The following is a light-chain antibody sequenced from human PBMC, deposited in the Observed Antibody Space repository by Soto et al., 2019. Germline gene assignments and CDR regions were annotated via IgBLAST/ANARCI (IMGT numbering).Light chain of an antibody. Sequence: EIVMTQSPDSLSVSLGERATITCKSSQTVLHDTDSRNYLSWFQQKPRQPPKLLISWASTRESGVPARFSGRGSETDSTLTISDLQAEDVAVYYCQQYYGTPPTFGQGSKLDIK. CDR3: QQYYGTPPT. CDR1: QTVLHDTDSRNY. J-gene: IGKJ2*01. V-gene: IGKV4-1*01. CDR2: WAS.